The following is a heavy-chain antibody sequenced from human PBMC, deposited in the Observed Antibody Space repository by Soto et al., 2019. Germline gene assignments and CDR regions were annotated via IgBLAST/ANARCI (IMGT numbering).Heavy chain of an antibody. D-gene: IGHD3-3*01. J-gene: IGHJ6*04. CDR2: INHSGST. CDR1: GGSFSGYY. Sequence: SETLSLTCAVYGGSFSGYYWSWIRQPPGKGLEWIGEINHSGSTNYNPSLKSRVTISVDTSKNQFSLKLSSVTAADTAVYYCARGRRFYDFWSGYSTPPYMDVWGKGTTVT. V-gene: IGHV4-34*01. CDR3: ARGRRFYDFWSGYSTPPYMDV.